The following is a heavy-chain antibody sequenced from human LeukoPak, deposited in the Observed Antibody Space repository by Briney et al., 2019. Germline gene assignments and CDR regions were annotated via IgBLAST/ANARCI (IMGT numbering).Heavy chain of an antibody. CDR2: INPNSGGT. CDR1: GYTFTGYY. V-gene: IGHV1-2*02. D-gene: IGHD6-19*01. J-gene: IGHJ4*02. Sequence: ASVKVSCKASGYTFTGYYMHWVRQAPGQGLEWMGWINPNSGGTNYAQKFQGRVTMTRDTSISTAYMELSRLRSDDTAVCYCASAPYSSGWYRFDYWGQGTLVTVSS. CDR3: ASAPYSSGWYRFDY.